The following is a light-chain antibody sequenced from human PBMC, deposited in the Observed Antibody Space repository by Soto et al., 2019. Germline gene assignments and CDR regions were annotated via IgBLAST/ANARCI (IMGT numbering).Light chain of an antibody. V-gene: IGLV1-40*03. Sequence: QAVVTQPPSVSRAPGQRVTISCTGSSSNIGAGYPVHWYQQLPGTAPKLLVAGNRPSGVPDRFSVSKSGASASLAITGLQAEVEADYYCQSYDSSLSRRWVFGGGTKLTVL. CDR1: SSNIGAGYP. J-gene: IGLJ3*02. CDR3: QSYDSSLSRRWV. CDR2: G.